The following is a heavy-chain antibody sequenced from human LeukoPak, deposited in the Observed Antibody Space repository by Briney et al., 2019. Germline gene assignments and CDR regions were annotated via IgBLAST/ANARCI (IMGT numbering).Heavy chain of an antibody. CDR2: IYYSGST. J-gene: IGHJ4*02. CDR1: GGSISSGDYY. Sequence: KPSETLSLTCTVSGGSISSGDYYWSWIRQPPGKGLEWIGYIYYSGSTYYNPSLKSRVTISVDTSKNQFSLKLSSVTAADTAVYYCARESGRNVLRYFWGQGTLVTVSS. V-gene: IGHV4-30-4*01. D-gene: IGHD3-9*01. CDR3: ARESGRNVLRYF.